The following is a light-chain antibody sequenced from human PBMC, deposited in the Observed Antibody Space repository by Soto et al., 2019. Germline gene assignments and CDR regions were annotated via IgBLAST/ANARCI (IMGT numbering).Light chain of an antibody. V-gene: IGLV7-46*01. J-gene: IGLJ3*02. Sequence: QAVVTQEPSLTVSPGGTVTLTCGSTTGAVTSSHYPYWFQQKPGQAPRTLIYDTSNKHSWTPARFSGSLLGGKAALTLAGAQTDDEADYYCLLSYSGTSWVLGGGTKLSVL. CDR2: DTS. CDR3: LLSYSGTSWV. CDR1: TGAVTSSHY.